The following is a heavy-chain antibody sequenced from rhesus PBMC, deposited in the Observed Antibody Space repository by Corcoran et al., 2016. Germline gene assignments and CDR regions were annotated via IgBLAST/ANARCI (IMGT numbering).Heavy chain of an antibody. CDR1: GDSISNNF. V-gene: IGHV4-147*01. D-gene: IGHD6-37*01. Sequence: QVQLQDSGPGLVKASETLSLTCAGFGDSISNNFWSWIRQPPGKGLEWVGRIFGTSWIINYNPSLMSRVTFSTATSKNQFSLRLNSVTAADTAVYYCARDAAYSGGSYYGLESWGQGVAVTVSS. CDR2: IFGTSWII. CDR3: ARDAAYSGGSYYGLES. J-gene: IGHJ6*01.